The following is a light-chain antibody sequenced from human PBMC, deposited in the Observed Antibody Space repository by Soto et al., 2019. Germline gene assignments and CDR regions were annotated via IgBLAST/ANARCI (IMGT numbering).Light chain of an antibody. J-gene: IGKJ1*01. Sequence: EIVMTQSPATLSVSPGERATLSCRASQSVSNNLAWYQQKPGQAPRLLIYGASTRATGIPARFSGSGSGTECTLTVNSLQSEDFAVYYCQQYNTWPRTFGQGTKVEIK. CDR3: QQYNTWPRT. V-gene: IGKV3-15*01. CDR2: GAS. CDR1: QSVSNN.